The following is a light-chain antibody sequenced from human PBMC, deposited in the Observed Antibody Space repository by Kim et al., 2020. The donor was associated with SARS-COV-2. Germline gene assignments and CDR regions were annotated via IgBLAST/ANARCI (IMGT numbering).Light chain of an antibody. Sequence: DIQMTQSPSTLSASVGDRVTITCRASQSVSSWLAWYQQKPGKAPKLLIYKASTLEGGVPSRFSGRGSGTEFTLTINSLQPDDFATYSCKLYDSHPHTFGKGTKLEI. V-gene: IGKV1-5*03. CDR3: KLYDSHPHT. CDR2: KAS. J-gene: IGKJ2*01. CDR1: QSVSSW.